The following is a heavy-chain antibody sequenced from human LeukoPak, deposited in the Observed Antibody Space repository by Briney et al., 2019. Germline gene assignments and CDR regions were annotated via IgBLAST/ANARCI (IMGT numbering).Heavy chain of an antibody. D-gene: IGHD2-21*01. J-gene: IGHJ4*02. CDR2: IYSGDNT. Sequence: GGSLRLSCAASGFTVSSTCMSWVRQAPGKGLEWVSIIYSGDNTYYADSVKGRFTISRDNSKNTMFLQMNSLRAEDTAVYYCARDVDCGDYAFDYWGQGTLVTVSS. V-gene: IGHV3-53*01. CDR3: ARDVDCGDYAFDY. CDR1: GFTVSSTC.